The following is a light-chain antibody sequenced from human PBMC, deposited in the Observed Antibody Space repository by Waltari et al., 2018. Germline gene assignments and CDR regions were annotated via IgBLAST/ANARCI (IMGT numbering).Light chain of an antibody. CDR2: GAS. CDR3: QQYNNWPLT. V-gene: IGKV3-15*01. Sequence: EIVMTRSPATLSVSPGERATLSCRASQSVSSNIAWYQQKPGQAPRLLIYGASTRATGIPARFSGSGSGTEFTLTISSLQSEDFAVYYCQQYNNWPLTFGPGTKVDIK. J-gene: IGKJ3*01. CDR1: QSVSSN.